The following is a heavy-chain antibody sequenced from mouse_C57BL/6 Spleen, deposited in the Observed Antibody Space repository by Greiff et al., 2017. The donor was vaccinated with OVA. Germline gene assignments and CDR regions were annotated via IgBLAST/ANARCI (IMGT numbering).Heavy chain of an antibody. J-gene: IGHJ2*01. V-gene: IGHV3-6*01. CDR2: ISYDGSN. D-gene: IGHD1-1*01. CDR1: GYSITSGYY. Sequence: ESGPGLVKPSQSLSLTCSVTGYSITSGYYWNWIRQFPGNKLEWMGYISYDGSNNYNPSLKNRISITRDTSKNQFFLKLNSVTTEDTSTYYCASWARITTVVADYWGQGTTLTVSS. CDR3: ASWARITTVVADY.